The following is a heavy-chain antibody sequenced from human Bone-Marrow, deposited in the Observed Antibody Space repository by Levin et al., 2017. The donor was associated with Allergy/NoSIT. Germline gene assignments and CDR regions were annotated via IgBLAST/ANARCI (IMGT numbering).Heavy chain of an antibody. V-gene: IGHV3-21*01. Sequence: GGSLRLSCAASGFTFSSYSMNWVRQAPGKGLEWVSSISSSSSYIYYADSVKGRFTISRDNAKNSQYLQMNSLRAEDTAVYYCARDCPYYDFLPFDYYYYYYGMDVWGQGTTVTVSS. J-gene: IGHJ6*02. CDR1: GFTFSSYS. CDR3: ARDCPYYDFLPFDYYYYYYGMDV. CDR2: ISSSSSYI. D-gene: IGHD3-3*01.